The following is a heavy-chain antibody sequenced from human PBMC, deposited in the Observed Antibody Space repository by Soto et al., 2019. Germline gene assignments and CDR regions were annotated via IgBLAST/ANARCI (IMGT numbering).Heavy chain of an antibody. V-gene: IGHV3-30*03. Sequence: QVQVVESGGGVVQPGRSLRLSCAASGFTFSAYGMHWVRQAPGKGLEWVAIISYDGSYKAYANSVKGRFTISRDNSKSTLSLQMNSLRGEDTAVYYCAREDIRGYSGYDKYYGLDVWGQGTTVTVSS. CDR1: GFTFSAYG. J-gene: IGHJ6*02. D-gene: IGHD5-12*01. CDR3: AREDIRGYSGYDKYYGLDV. CDR2: ISYDGSYK.